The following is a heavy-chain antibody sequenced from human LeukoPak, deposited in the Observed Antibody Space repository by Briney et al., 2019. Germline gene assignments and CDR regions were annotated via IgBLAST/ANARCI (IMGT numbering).Heavy chain of an antibody. CDR3: VRGNLDYYYYYLDV. Sequence: PSETLSLTCTVSGGSISSYYWSWIRQPAGKGLEWIGRIYTTGSTNYNPSLKSRVTMSVDTSKNQFSLKLRSVTAADTAIYYCVRGNLDYYYYYLDVWGKGTTVTISS. CDR2: IYTTGST. D-gene: IGHD2/OR15-2a*01. CDR1: GGSISSYY. J-gene: IGHJ6*03. V-gene: IGHV4-4*07.